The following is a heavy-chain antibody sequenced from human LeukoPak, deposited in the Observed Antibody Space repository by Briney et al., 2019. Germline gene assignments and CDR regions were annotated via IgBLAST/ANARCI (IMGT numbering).Heavy chain of an antibody. CDR1: GFSFSTTW. CDR2: IYSDSSRT. Sequence: GGSLRLSCAASGFSFSTTWMHWVRQAPGKGLEWVALIYSDSSRTTYADSVKGRFTISRDNAKNTVHLQMSSLRVEDTAAYFCTKDAGYASDYWGQGILVPVSS. CDR3: TKDAGYASDY. J-gene: IGHJ4*02. V-gene: IGHV3-74*01. D-gene: IGHD2-15*01.